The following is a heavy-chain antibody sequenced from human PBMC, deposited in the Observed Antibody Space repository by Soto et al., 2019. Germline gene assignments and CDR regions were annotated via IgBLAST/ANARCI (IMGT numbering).Heavy chain of an antibody. CDR3: ARRPRGRWDPYYYDSSGTDYYYYGMDV. Sequence: PGESLKISCKGSGYSFTSYWISWVRQMPGKGLEWMGRIDPRDSYTNYSPSFQGHVTISADKSISTAYLQWSSLKASDTAMCYCARRPRGRWDPYYYDSSGTDYYYYGMDVWGQGTTVIVSS. J-gene: IGHJ6*02. D-gene: IGHD3-22*01. CDR2: IDPRDSYT. V-gene: IGHV5-10-1*01. CDR1: GYSFTSYW.